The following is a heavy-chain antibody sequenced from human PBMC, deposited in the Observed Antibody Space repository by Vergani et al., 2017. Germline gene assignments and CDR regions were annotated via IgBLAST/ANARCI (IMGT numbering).Heavy chain of an antibody. CDR2: IIPILGIA. CDR1: GGTFSSCT. D-gene: IGHD1-26*01. V-gene: IGHV1-69*08. J-gene: IGHJ4*02. CDR3: AREKEAGGSYF. Sequence: QVQLVQSGAEVKKPGSSVKVSCKASGGTFSSCTISWVRQAPGQGLEWMGRIIPILGIANYAQKFQGRVTITADKSTSTAYMELSSLRSEDTAVYYCAREKEAGGSYFWGQGTLVTVSS.